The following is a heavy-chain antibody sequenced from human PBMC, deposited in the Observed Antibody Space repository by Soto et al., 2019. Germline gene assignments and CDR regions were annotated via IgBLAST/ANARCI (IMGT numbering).Heavy chain of an antibody. Sequence: SGPTLVNPTQTLTLTCTFSGFSLSTSGMRVSWIRQPPGKALEWLARIDWDDDTFYSTSLKTRLTIAKDTSKNQVVLTMTNMDPVETATYYCARNRGTIDGGFDYWGQGTLVTVSS. D-gene: IGHD1-7*01. CDR2: IDWDDDT. J-gene: IGHJ4*02. CDR3: ARNRGTIDGGFDY. V-gene: IGHV2-70*04. CDR1: GFSLSTSGMR.